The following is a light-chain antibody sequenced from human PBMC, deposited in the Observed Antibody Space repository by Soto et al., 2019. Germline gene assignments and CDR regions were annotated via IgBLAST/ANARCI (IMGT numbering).Light chain of an antibody. CDR2: SGS. CDR3: MQARQAPFT. J-gene: IGKJ3*01. V-gene: IGKV2-28*01. Sequence: EIVMTQSPLSLPVTPGEPASISCKSSQCLLHSNGYNYLDWYLQKPGQSPQLLIYSGSNRASGVPDRFSGSGSGIDFTLKISSVEAEDVEVYYCMQARQAPFTFGPGTKVDI. CDR1: QCLLHSNGYNY.